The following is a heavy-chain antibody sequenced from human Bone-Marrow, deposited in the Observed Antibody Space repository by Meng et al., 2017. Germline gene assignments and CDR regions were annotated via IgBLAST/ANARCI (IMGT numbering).Heavy chain of an antibody. Sequence: SSVNVSRKASVGTFSSYAISWLRQAPGQGHEWMGGIIPIFGTANYAQKYQGRVTITTDESTSTAYMELSSLRSEDTAVYYCAGQETVTTSRYYYYYGMDVWGQGTTVTVSS. D-gene: IGHD4-17*01. CDR2: IIPIFGTA. CDR3: AGQETVTTSRYYYYYGMDV. V-gene: IGHV1-69*05. CDR1: VGTFSSYA. J-gene: IGHJ6*02.